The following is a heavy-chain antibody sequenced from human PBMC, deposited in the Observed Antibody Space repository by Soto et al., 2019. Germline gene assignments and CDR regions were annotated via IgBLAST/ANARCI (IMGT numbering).Heavy chain of an antibody. D-gene: IGHD6-6*01. V-gene: IGHV5-51*01. Sequence: ESLTISCTGAGYIFANDWIALVRQMPGKGLEWMGIIFPGDSDTRYSTSSQGQVTISADKSINTAYLQWSSLKASATAVYYCARRVAAHPYFDFWGQGALVTVYS. CDR1: GYIFANDW. J-gene: IGHJ4*02. CDR2: IFPGDSDT. CDR3: ARRVAAHPYFDF.